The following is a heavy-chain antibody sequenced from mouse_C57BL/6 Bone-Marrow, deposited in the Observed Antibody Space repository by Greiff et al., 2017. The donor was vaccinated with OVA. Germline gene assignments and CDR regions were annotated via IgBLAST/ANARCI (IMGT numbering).Heavy chain of an antibody. V-gene: IGHV1-69*01. D-gene: IGHD4-1*01. Sequence: QVQLQQPGAELVMPGASVKLSCKASGYTFTSYWMHWVKQRPGQGLEWIGEIDPSDSYTNYNQKFKGKSTLTVYKSSSTAYMQLSSLTSEDSAVYYCARDPLGYYFDYWGQGTTLTVSS. CDR3: ARDPLGYYFDY. CDR2: IDPSDSYT. J-gene: IGHJ2*01. CDR1: GYTFTSYW.